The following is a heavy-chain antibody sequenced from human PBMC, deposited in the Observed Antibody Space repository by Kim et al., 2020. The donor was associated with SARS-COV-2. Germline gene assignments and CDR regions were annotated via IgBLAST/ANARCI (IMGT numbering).Heavy chain of an antibody. V-gene: IGHV3-9*01. CDR2: LSWSSGSI. CDR1: GFTFSDYA. Sequence: GGSLRLSCTASGFTFSDYAMHWVRQAPGKGLEWVSGLSWSSGSIGYADSVKGRFTISRDNAKRSLYLQMNGLTPDDTALYYCVKDITFTVGGSSAFDGWGQGTMVTVSS. J-gene: IGHJ3*01. D-gene: IGHD1-26*01. CDR3: VKDITFTVGGSSAFDG.